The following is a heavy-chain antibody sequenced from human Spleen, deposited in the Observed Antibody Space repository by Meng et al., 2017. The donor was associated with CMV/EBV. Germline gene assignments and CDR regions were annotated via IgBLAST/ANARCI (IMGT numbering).Heavy chain of an antibody. D-gene: IGHD7-27*01. CDR1: GSTFSRSD. CDR3: ATGGNWAFDH. V-gene: IGHV3-30*02. Sequence: RRSVAASGSTFSRSDMVGVRQTPAKGLEWVALIRNDGSETYYVDSVKGRFTISRDNSKNTLHLQMTSLRPEDTAVYNCATGGNWAFDHWGQGTLVTVSS. J-gene: IGHJ4*02. CDR2: IRNDGSET.